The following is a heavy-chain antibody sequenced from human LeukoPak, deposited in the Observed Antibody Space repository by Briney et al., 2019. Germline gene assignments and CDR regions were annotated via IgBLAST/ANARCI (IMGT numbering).Heavy chain of an antibody. D-gene: IGHD1-26*01. CDR2: IWYDGSNK. CDR1: GFTFSSYG. Sequence: PGRSLRLSCAASGFTFSSYGMHWVRQAPGKGLEWVAVIWYDGSNKYYADSVKGRFTISRDNSKNTLYLQMNSLRAEDTAVYYCARALGPRGAFDIWGQETMVTVSS. CDR3: ARALGPRGAFDI. V-gene: IGHV3-33*01. J-gene: IGHJ3*02.